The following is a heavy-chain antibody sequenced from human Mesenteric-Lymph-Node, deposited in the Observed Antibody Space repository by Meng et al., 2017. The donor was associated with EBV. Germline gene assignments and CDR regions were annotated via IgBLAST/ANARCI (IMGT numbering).Heavy chain of an antibody. V-gene: IGHV4-34*02. J-gene: IGHJ4*02. D-gene: IGHD3-10*01. CDR2: VHRSGST. CDR1: GEAFSDYH. CDR3: ARALYSNSYYGSLSY. Sequence: QVRFKQWGAGPLETLASQSLTCAVNGEAFSDYHRPWIRQPPGKGLEWIGEVHRSGSTNYNPSLKSRVIISIDTSKNQFSLKLTSVTAADTAVYYCARALYSNSYYGSLSYWGLGTLVTASS.